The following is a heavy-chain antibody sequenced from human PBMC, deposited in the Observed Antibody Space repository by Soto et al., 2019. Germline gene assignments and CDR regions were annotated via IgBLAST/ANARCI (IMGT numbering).Heavy chain of an antibody. CDR2: IYYSGST. CDR3: AYWSAQGGNYYYYGMDV. D-gene: IGHD3-3*01. CDR1: GGSISSYY. V-gene: IGHV4-59*01. J-gene: IGHJ6*02. Sequence: SETLSLTCTVSGGSISSYYWSWIRQPPGKGLEWIGYIYYSGSTNYNPSLKSRVTISVDTSKNQFSLKLSSVTAADTAVYYCAYWSAQGGNYYYYGMDVWGQGTTVTVSS.